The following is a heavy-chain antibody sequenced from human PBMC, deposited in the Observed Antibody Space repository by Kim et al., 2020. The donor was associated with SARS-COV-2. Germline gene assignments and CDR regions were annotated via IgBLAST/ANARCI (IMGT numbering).Heavy chain of an antibody. CDR3: GRRGNSGLEYFDY. Sequence: YSPSFQSQVTMTVDKSINTAYLQWSSLKASDTAMYYCGRRGNSGLEYFDYWGQGTLVTVSS. D-gene: IGHD6-19*01. V-gene: IGHV5-51*01. J-gene: IGHJ4*02.